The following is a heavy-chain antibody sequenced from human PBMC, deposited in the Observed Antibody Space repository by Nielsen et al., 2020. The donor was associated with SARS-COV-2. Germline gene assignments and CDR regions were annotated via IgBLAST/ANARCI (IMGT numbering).Heavy chain of an antibody. J-gene: IGHJ3*02. Sequence: GGSLRLSCAASGFTFSSYGMHWVRQAPGKGLEWVAVISYDGSNKYYADSVKGRFTVSRDNSKNTLYLQMNSLRAEDTAVYYCANARGGGYYDAFDIWGQGTMVTVSS. D-gene: IGHD1-26*01. CDR2: ISYDGSNK. CDR1: GFTFSSYG. V-gene: IGHV3-30*18. CDR3: ANARGGGYYDAFDI.